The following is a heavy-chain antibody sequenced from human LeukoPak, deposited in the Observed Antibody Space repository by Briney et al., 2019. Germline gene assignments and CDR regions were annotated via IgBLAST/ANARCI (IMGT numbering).Heavy chain of an antibody. V-gene: IGHV3-48*03. CDR2: ISSSGSTI. CDR3: ARVAGSSSWYPQSWFDP. J-gene: IGHJ5*02. Sequence: PRGSLRLSRAASGFTFSSDEMNWVRQAPGNGLEWVSYISSSGSTIYYADSVKGRFTISRDYAKNSLYLQMNSLRAEDTAVYYCARVAGSSSWYPQSWFDPCGQGTLVTVSS. CDR1: GFTFSSDE. D-gene: IGHD6-13*01.